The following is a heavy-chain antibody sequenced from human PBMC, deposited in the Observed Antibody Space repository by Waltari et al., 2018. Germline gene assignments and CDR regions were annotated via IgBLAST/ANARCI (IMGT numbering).Heavy chain of an antibody. J-gene: IGHJ6*03. CDR2: INHSGST. CDR3: ARGSRRYYYMDV. Sequence: QVQLQQWGAGLLKPSETLSLTCAVYGGSFSRYYWSWIRQPPGKGLEWIGEINHSGSTNYNPSLKSRVTISVDTSKNQFSLKLNSVTAADTAVYYCARGSRRYYYMDVWGKGTTVTVSS. CDR1: GGSFSRYY. V-gene: IGHV4-34*01.